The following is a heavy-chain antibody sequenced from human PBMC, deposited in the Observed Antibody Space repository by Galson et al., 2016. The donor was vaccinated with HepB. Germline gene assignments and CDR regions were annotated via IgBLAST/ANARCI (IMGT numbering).Heavy chain of an antibody. V-gene: IGHV3-30*04. CDR2: ISPDGRKT. Sequence: SLRLSCAVSGFSFSTLPMHWVRQAPGKGLDWVAFISPDGRKTFYAGSVGGRFTVSRDNSANTLFLQMNSLTTDDTAVYYCTTEGPSDIRFEDWGQGTLVTVSS. J-gene: IGHJ4*02. D-gene: IGHD3-10*01. CDR3: TTEGPSDIRFED. CDR1: GFSFSTLP.